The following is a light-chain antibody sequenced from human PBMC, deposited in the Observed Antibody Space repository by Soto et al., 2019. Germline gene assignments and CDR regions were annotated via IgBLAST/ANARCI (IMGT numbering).Light chain of an antibody. CDR2: DVT. V-gene: IGLV2-14*01. CDR3: GSITRSSTSV. Sequence: QSALSQPASVAGSPGQSITISCTGTISDFGGFEYVSWYEHQPGKAPKLIIYDVTKRPSGVSNRFSGSKSGNTASLTISGIQAEDEGDYYCGSITRSSTSVFGTGTKVTVL. J-gene: IGLJ1*01. CDR1: ISDFGGFEY.